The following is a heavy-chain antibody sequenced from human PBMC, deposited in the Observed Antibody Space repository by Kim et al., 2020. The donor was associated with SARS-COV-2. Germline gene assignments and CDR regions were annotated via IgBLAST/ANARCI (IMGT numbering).Heavy chain of an antibody. CDR2: ISGSGGTT. D-gene: IGHD3-22*01. Sequence: GGSLRLSCAASDFTFSNYAMTWVRQAPGKGLEWVSAISGSGGTTYYADSVKGRFTISRDNSKNTLYLQMNSLRAEETAVYYCAKAYYFDSSGYSPYYYYYGLDVWGQGTTVTVSS. V-gene: IGHV3-23*01. CDR1: DFTFSNYA. CDR3: AKAYYFDSSGYSPYYYYYGLDV. J-gene: IGHJ6*02.